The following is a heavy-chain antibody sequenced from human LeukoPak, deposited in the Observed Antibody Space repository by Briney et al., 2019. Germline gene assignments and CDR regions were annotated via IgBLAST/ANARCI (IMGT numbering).Heavy chain of an antibody. CDR1: GGSISSYY. CDR2: IYYSGST. J-gene: IGHJ4*02. Sequence: SETLSLTCTVSGGSISSYYWSWIRQPPGKGLEWIGYIYYSGSTNYNPSLKSRVTISVDTSKNQFSLKLSSVTAADTAVYYCRVGAPYYFDYWGQGTLVTVSS. CDR3: RVGAPYYFDY. D-gene: IGHD1-26*01. V-gene: IGHV4-59*12.